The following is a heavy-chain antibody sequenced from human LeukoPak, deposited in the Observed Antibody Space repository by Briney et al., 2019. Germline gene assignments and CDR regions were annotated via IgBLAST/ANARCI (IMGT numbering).Heavy chain of an antibody. V-gene: IGHV3-48*01. CDR1: GFIFSDHR. J-gene: IGHJ4*02. Sequence: PGGSLRLSCAASGFIFSDHRMTWVRRAPGKGLEWVSSISGDSSRIYYTDSVKGRFIISRDRARDSLYLQMNSLRVDDTATYYCARGFNYGADYWGQGTLVTVSS. CDR2: ISGDSSRI. CDR3: ARGFNYGADY. D-gene: IGHD4/OR15-4a*01.